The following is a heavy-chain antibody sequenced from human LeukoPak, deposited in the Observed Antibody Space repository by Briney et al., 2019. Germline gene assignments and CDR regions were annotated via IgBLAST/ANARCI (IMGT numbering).Heavy chain of an antibody. CDR2: ISSSGSTV. D-gene: IGHD6-13*01. Sequence: GGSLRLSCAASGFTFSSYGMNWVRQAPGKGLEWVSYISSSGSTVYYADSVKGRFTISRDNAKNSLYLQMNSLRAEDTAVYYCAREYSSSQMDVWGQGTMVTVSS. V-gene: IGHV3-48*03. J-gene: IGHJ6*02. CDR3: AREYSSSQMDV. CDR1: GFTFSSYG.